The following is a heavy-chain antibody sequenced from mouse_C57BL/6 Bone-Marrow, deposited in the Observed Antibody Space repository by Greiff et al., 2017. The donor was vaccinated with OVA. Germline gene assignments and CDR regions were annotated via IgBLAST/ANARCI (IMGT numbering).Heavy chain of an antibody. CDR3: ARSISRRYFDY. V-gene: IGHV1-7*01. CDR2: INPSSGYT. CDR1: GYTFTSYW. J-gene: IGHJ2*01. Sequence: VEGVESGAELAKPGASVKLSCKASGYTFTSYWMHWVKQRPGQGLEWIGYINPSSGYTKYNQKFKDKATLTADKSSSTAYMQLSSLTYEDSAVYYCARSISRRYFDYWGQGTTLTVSS.